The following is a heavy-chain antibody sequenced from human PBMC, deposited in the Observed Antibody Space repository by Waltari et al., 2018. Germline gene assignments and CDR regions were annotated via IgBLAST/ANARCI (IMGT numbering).Heavy chain of an antibody. Sequence: EVQLVESGGGLVKPGGSLRLSCAASGFPFSSYSMNWLRQAPGKGLEWVSSISSSSSYIYYADSVKGRFTISRDNAKNSLYLQMNSLRAEDTAVYYCASTPAVAGFYYYYYMDVWGKGTTVTVSS. V-gene: IGHV3-21*01. CDR2: ISSSSSYI. CDR3: ASTPAVAGFYYYYYMDV. CDR1: GFPFSSYS. D-gene: IGHD6-19*01. J-gene: IGHJ6*03.